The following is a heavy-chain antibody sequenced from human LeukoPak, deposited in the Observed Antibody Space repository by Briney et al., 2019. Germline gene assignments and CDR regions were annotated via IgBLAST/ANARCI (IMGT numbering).Heavy chain of an antibody. V-gene: IGHV4-34*01. CDR1: ADSFRGNY. CDR3: ARRRFVGYSYVSYSWFDH. CDR2: INYSGSK. J-gene: IGHJ5*02. Sequence: PSETLSLTCGVDADSFRGNYRRWVRQAPGKGLEWIGEINYSGSKSYKRSLKARVTTSLDTSKKQFSLKLKCMTAADTAVSFCARRRFVGYSYVSYSWFDHWGQGTLVTVSS. D-gene: IGHD5-18*01.